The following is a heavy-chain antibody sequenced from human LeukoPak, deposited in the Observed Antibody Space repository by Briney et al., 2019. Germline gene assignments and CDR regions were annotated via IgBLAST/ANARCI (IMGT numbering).Heavy chain of an antibody. Sequence: GRSLRLSCAASGFTFSSYGMHWVRQAPGKGLEWVAKIKQDGSVQYYVDSLKGRFTISRDNAKNSLYLQVNSLRAEDTAVYYCASDAFDVWGQGTMVAVSS. V-gene: IGHV3-7*03. CDR1: GFTFSSYG. J-gene: IGHJ3*01. CDR2: IKQDGSVQ. CDR3: ASDAFDV.